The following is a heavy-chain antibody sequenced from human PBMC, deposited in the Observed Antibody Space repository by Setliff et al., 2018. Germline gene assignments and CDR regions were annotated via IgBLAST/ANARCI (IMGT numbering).Heavy chain of an antibody. J-gene: IGHJ6*03. CDR1: GASISGNSYY. D-gene: IGHD1-1*01. CDR2: ISHTGST. V-gene: IGHV4-39*07. Sequence: SETLSLTCTVSGASISGNSYYWAWIRQPPGKGREGIGEISHTGSTNYNQSLKRRVTISINTYKKQFSLMMNYVTAADTGVYFCARVVPTARRGRLYYYYMDVWDKGATVTVSS. CDR3: ARVVPTARRGRLYYYYMDV.